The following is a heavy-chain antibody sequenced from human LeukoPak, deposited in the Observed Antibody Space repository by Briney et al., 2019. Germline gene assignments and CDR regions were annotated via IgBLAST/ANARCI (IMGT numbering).Heavy chain of an antibody. Sequence: PGRSLRLSCAASGFTFSSYGMHWVRQAPGKGLEWVAVISYDGSNKYYADSVKGRFTISRDNSKNTLYLQMNSLRAEDTAVYSCAKVPSSTWFLSPDYFEYWGQGTLVTVSS. J-gene: IGHJ4*02. V-gene: IGHV3-30*18. CDR1: GFTFSSYG. D-gene: IGHD6-13*01. CDR3: AKVPSSTWFLSPDYFEY. CDR2: ISYDGSNK.